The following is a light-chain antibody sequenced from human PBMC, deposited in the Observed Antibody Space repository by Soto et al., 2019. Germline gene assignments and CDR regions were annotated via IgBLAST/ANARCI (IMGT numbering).Light chain of an antibody. J-gene: IGLJ3*02. CDR3: AVWDDRLNGPV. V-gene: IGLV1-44*01. CDR2: ANN. Sequence: QSVLTQPPSASGTPGQRVTISCSGSSSNIGNNYVYWYQQFPGTAPKLLIYANNRRPSGVPERFSGSKSGTSASLAISGLQSEDEADYYCAVWDDRLNGPVFGGGTKLTVL. CDR1: SSNIGNNY.